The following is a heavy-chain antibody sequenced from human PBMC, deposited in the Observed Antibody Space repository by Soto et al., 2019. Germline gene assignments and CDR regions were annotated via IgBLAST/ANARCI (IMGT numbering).Heavy chain of an antibody. CDR2: ISGSGGST. CDR3: ATRSTVTTFPLDY. Sequence: GGSLRLSCAASGFTFSSYAMSWVRQAPGKGLEWVSAISGSGGSTYYADSVKGRFTISRDNSKNTLYLQMNSLRAEDTAVYYCATRSTVTTFPLDYWGQGTLVTVSS. V-gene: IGHV3-23*01. D-gene: IGHD4-4*01. J-gene: IGHJ4*02. CDR1: GFTFSSYA.